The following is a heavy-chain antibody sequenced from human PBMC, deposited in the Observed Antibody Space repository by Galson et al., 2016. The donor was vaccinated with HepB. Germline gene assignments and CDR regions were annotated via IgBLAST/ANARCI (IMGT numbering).Heavy chain of an antibody. D-gene: IGHD3-10*01. Sequence: QSGAEVKKPGESLKISCKGSGYSFSNYWIVWVRQMPGKGLEWMGIIFPDDSDSKYSPSFEGHVTISADKSIGAVYLQWSTLKASDTAIYYCAVFNGFVANWLNPWGQGTQVTVSS. J-gene: IGHJ5*02. CDR3: AVFNGFVANWLNP. V-gene: IGHV5-51*01. CDR2: IFPDDSDS. CDR1: GYSFSNYW.